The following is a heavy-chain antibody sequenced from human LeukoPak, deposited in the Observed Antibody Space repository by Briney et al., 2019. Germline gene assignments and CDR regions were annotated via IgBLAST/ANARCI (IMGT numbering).Heavy chain of an antibody. J-gene: IGHJ6*02. Sequence: SETLSLTCAVYGGSFSGYYWSWIRQPPGKGLEWIGEINHSGSTNYNPSLKSRATISVDTSKNQFSLKLSSVTAADTAVYYCARAGRLLWFGELFRYYYGMDVWGQGTTVTVSS. CDR1: GGSFSGYY. V-gene: IGHV4-34*01. CDR2: INHSGST. CDR3: ARAGRLLWFGELFRYYYGMDV. D-gene: IGHD3-10*01.